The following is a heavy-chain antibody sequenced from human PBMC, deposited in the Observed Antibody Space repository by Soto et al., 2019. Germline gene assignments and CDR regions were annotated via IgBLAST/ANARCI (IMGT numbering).Heavy chain of an antibody. D-gene: IGHD3-10*01. CDR3: ARHDYSGSPNYYYGMDV. Sequence: GESLKISCKGSGYSFTSYWIGWVRQMPGKGLEWMGIIYPGDSDTRYSPSFQGQVTISADKSISTAYLQWSSLKASDTAMYYCARHDYSGSPNYYYGMDVWGQGTTVTVSS. CDR1: GYSFTSYW. V-gene: IGHV5-51*01. CDR2: IYPGDSDT. J-gene: IGHJ6*02.